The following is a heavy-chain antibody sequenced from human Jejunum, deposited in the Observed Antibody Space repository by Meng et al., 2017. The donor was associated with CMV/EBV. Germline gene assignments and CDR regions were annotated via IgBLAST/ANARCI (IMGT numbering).Heavy chain of an antibody. CDR1: GDSISNYF. CDR2: IYYSGST. D-gene: IGHD6-19*01. V-gene: IGHV4-4*07. Sequence: QVPLQESGPGLVKPSETLSLTCTIFGDSISNYFWAWIRQPAGKGLEWIGSIYYSGSTYYNPSLKTRVAISIDTSENQFSLKLNSVTAADTGFYYCACDDNKSGWSRFESWGQGTLVTVSS. J-gene: IGHJ4*02. CDR3: ACDDNKSGWSRFES.